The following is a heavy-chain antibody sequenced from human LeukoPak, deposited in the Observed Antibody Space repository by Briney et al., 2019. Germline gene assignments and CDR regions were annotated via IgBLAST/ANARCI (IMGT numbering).Heavy chain of an antibody. D-gene: IGHD5-18*01. CDR3: AKGAGGFSYYNWFDP. Sequence: KPSETLSLTCTVSGGSISSSPYYWGWIRQPPGKGLEWIGSIYYSGTTHYSPSLESRVTISVDTSKNQFSLKLASVTAADTAIYYCAKGAGGFSYYNWFDPWGQGTLVTVSP. CDR2: IYYSGTT. CDR1: GGSISSSPYY. V-gene: IGHV4-39*07. J-gene: IGHJ5*02.